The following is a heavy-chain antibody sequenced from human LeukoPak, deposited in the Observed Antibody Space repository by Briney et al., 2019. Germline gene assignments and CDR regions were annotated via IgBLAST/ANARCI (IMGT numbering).Heavy chain of an antibody. CDR2: IIPILDKP. Sequence: GASVKVSCKASGGTFSSYAISWVRQAPGQGLEWMGRIIPILDKPNYAQKFQGRVTITADKSTSTAYMELSSLTSDDTAVYYCARDELSSLEYQTYYYYGMDVWGQGTTVTVSS. CDR1: GGTFSSYA. J-gene: IGHJ6*02. V-gene: IGHV1-69*04. D-gene: IGHD2-2*01. CDR3: ARDELSSLEYQTYYYYGMDV.